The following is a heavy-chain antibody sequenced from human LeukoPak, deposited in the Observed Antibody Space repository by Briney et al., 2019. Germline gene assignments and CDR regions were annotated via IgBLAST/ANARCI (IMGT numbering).Heavy chain of an antibody. CDR2: IDWDDDK. CDR1: GFSLSTSGMR. J-gene: IGHJ4*02. Sequence: SGPALVKPTQTLTLTCTFSGFSLSTSGMRVSRIRQPPGKALEWLARIDWDDDKFYSTSLKTRLTISKDTSKNQVVLTMTNMDPVDAATYYCARIGTSSYHYYFDYWGQGTLVTVSS. D-gene: IGHD3-22*01. CDR3: ARIGTSSYHYYFDY. V-gene: IGHV2-70*04.